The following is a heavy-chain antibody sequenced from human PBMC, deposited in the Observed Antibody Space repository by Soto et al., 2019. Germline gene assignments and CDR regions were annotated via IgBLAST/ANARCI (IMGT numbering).Heavy chain of an antibody. CDR2: TSYDGSDK. CDR3: ARWGTTGGLDV. V-gene: IGHV3-30*19. D-gene: IGHD3-16*01. Sequence: QVQLVESGGGVVQPGTSLRVSCVGSGFTFRSYVIHWVCQAPGKGLEWVALTSYDGSDKYYDDSVRGRFTLSRDNSRNTVDLQMDSLRLEDTALYYCARWGTTGGLDVWGQGTLVSVSS. CDR1: GFTFRSYV. J-gene: IGHJ1*01.